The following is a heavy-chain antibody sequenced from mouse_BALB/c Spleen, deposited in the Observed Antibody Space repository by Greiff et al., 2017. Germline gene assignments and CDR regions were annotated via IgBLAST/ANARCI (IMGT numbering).Heavy chain of an antibody. J-gene: IGHJ2*01. CDR3: TAALYFDY. CDR1: GYTFTSYW. Sequence: LQQPGSELVRPGASVKLSCKASGYTFTSYWMHWVKQRPGQGLEWIGNIYPGSGSTNYDEKFKSKATLTVDTSSSTAYMQLISLTSEDSAVYYCTAALYFDYWGQGTTLTVSS. CDR2: IYPGSGST. V-gene: IGHV1S22*01.